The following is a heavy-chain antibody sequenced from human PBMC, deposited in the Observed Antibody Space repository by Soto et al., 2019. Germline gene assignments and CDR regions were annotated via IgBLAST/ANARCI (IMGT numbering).Heavy chain of an antibody. CDR2: SRDKGNSYST. V-gene: IGHV3-72*01. D-gene: IGHD1-26*01. CDR1: GFTFSDYY. J-gene: IGHJ4*02. CDR3: TRSIVGSTTSDY. Sequence: EVQLVESGGGLVQPGGSLRLSCAGSGFTFSDYYIDWVRQAPGKGLEWVGRSRDKGNSYSTDYAASVKGRFTVSRDASKNSLYLQMNSRKTEDTALYYCTRSIVGSTTSDYWGQGTLVTVSS.